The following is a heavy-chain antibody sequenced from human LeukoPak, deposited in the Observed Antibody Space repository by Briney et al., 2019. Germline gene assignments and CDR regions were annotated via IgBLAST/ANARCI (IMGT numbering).Heavy chain of an antibody. Sequence: GASVKVSCKASGYTFTSYYMHWVRQAPGQGLEWMGIINPSGGSTSYAQKFQGRVTMTRDMSTSTVYMELSSLRSEDTAVYYCARDRSSIVVVPAAQIESFDYWGQGTLVTVSS. CDR3: ARDRSSIVVVPAAQIESFDY. CDR2: INPSGGST. D-gene: IGHD2-2*01. J-gene: IGHJ4*02. CDR1: GYTFTSYY. V-gene: IGHV1-46*01.